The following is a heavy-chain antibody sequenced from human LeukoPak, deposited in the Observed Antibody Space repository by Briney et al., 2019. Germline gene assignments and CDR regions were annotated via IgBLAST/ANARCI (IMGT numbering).Heavy chain of an antibody. D-gene: IGHD6-13*01. V-gene: IGHV1-8*01. J-gene: IGHJ5*02. CDR3: ARGRDSSSWYFFFGNNWFDP. CDR1: GYIFTSYD. CDR2: MNPNSGNT. Sequence: ASVKVSCKASGYIFTSYDINWVRQATGQGLEWMGWMNPNSGNTGYAQKFQGRVTMTRNTSISTAYMELSSLRSEDTAVYYCARGRDSSSWYFFFGNNWFDPWGQGTLVTVSS.